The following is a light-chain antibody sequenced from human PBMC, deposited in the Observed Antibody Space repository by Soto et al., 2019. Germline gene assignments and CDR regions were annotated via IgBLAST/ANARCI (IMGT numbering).Light chain of an antibody. CDR1: SSDVGGYDY. CDR2: EVS. CDR3: ASYTSSSTSVI. V-gene: IGLV2-14*01. J-gene: IGLJ2*01. Sequence: QSALTQPASVSGSLGQSITISCTGGSSDVGGYDYVSWYQQHPGKAPKLIIFEVSNRPSGISSRFSGSKSGNTASLTISGLQAEDEADYYCASYTSSSTSVIFGRGTKLTVL.